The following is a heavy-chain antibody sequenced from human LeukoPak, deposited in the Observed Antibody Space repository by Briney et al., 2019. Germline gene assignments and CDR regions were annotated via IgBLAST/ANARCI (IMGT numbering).Heavy chain of an antibody. J-gene: IGHJ6*02. V-gene: IGHV3-9*01. Sequence: LXLXXXXSGFXXXDYAMPWVRHAPGKGLEWVSGISWNSGSIGYADSVKGRFTISRDNAKNSLYLQMNSLRAEDTALYYCAKDGPLPYYYGMDVWGQGTTVTVSS. CDR1: GFXXXDYA. CDR2: ISWNSGSI. CDR3: AKDGPLPYYYGMDV.